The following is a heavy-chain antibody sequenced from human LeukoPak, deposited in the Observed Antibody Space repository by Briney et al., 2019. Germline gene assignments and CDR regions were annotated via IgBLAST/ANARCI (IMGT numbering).Heavy chain of an antibody. CDR1: GGTFSSYA. Sequence: ASVKVSCKASGGTFSSYAISWVRQAPGQGLEWMGGIIPIFGTANYAQKFQGRVTITADESTSTAYMELSSLRSEDTAVYYCARDLNPKRPLEYYDSSGYYYWGQGTLVTVSS. CDR2: IIPIFGTA. CDR3: ARDLNPKRPLEYYDSSGYYY. J-gene: IGHJ4*02. D-gene: IGHD3-22*01. V-gene: IGHV1-69*13.